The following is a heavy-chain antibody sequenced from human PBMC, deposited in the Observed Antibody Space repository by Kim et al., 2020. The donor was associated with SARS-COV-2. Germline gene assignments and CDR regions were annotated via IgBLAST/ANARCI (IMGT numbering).Heavy chain of an antibody. D-gene: IGHD6-25*01. CDR1: GVSMTSSNW. CDR2: ISPSGST. J-gene: IGHJ5*01. Sequence: SETLSLTCAVSGVSMTSSNWWSWVRQTPGKGLEWIGEISPSGSTDYNPSLKSRVTISVDKSKNQFSLNLNSVTAADTAVYYCARAVSSAWTLKGQFDPWDQRTLVTVSS. V-gene: IGHV4-4*02. CDR3: ARAVSSAWTLKGQFDP.